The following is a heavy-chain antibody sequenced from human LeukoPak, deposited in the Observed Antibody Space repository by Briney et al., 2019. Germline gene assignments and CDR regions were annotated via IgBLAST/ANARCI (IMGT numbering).Heavy chain of an antibody. J-gene: IGHJ4*02. V-gene: IGHV3-30*18. CDR2: ISYDGSNK. CDR1: GFTFSSYG. D-gene: IGHD3-22*01. Sequence: GRSLRLSCAASGFTFSSYGMHWVRQAPGKGLEWVAVISYDGSNKYYADSVKGRFTISRDNSKNTLYLQMNSLRAEDTAVYYCAKEYYYDSSGYYPLFDYWGQGTLVTVSS. CDR3: AKEYYYDSSGYYPLFDY.